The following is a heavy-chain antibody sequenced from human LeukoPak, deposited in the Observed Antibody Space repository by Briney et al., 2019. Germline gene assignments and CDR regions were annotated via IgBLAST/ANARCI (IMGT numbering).Heavy chain of an antibody. CDR2: IYYSGST. J-gene: IGHJ5*02. D-gene: IGHD3-10*01. V-gene: IGHV4-30-4*08. CDR1: GGSISSGDYY. Sequence: SQTLSLTCTVSGGSISSGDYYWSWIRQPPGKGLEWIGYIYYSGSTYYNPSLKSRVTISVDTSKNQFSLKLSSVTAADTAVYYCARHGGSGSYYNWFDPWGQGTLVTVSS. CDR3: ARHGGSGSYYNWFDP.